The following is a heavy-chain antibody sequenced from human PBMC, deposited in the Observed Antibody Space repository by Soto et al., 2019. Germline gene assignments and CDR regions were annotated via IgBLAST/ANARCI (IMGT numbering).Heavy chain of an antibody. CDR3: ARHTPAISISDH. V-gene: IGHV4-39*01. CDR1: GRSISSSSYY. J-gene: IGHJ4*02. D-gene: IGHD2-15*01. CDR2: IYYSGST. Sequence: PETLSITCTVSGRSISSSSYYWGWIRQPPGKGLEWIGSIYYSGSTYYNPSLKSRVTISVDTSKNQFSLKLSSVTAADTAVYYCARHTPAISISDHWGQGTLVTVSS.